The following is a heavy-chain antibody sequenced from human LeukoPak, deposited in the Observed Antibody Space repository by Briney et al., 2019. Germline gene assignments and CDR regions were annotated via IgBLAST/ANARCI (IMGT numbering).Heavy chain of an antibody. J-gene: IGHJ4*02. CDR1: GGSFSGYY. V-gene: IGHV4-34*01. Sequence: SETLSLTCAVYGGSFSGYYWSWIRQPPGKGLEWIGEINHSGSTNYNPSLKSRVTISVDTSKNQFSLKLSSVTAADTAVYYCARMESSRHLYYYDSSGSKLRGRGFDYWGQGTLVTVSS. D-gene: IGHD3-22*01. CDR3: ARMESSRHLYYYDSSGSKLRGRGFDY. CDR2: INHSGST.